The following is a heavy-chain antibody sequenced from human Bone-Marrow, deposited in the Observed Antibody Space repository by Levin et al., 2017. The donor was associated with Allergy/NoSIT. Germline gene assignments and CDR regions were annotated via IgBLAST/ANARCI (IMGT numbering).Heavy chain of an antibody. CDR1: GFTFSSYE. V-gene: IGHV3-48*03. Sequence: SCAASGFTFSSYEMIWVRQAPGKGLEWLSYISASGSDIRYGDSVKGRFTISRDNPRNSLYLQMYSLRAEDTAVYYCAGYRIAGVSASTDFWGQGTLVTVSS. CDR3: AGYRIAGVSASTDF. J-gene: IGHJ4*02. CDR2: ISASGSDI. D-gene: IGHD6-13*01.